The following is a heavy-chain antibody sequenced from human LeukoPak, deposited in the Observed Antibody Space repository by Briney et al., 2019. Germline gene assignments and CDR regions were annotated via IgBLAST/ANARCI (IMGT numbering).Heavy chain of an antibody. CDR3: ARVTYDSTSYHNAMDV. Sequence: SETLSLTCAVYGGSFSDYFWSWIRQPPGKGLEWIGEINHSGGTNYNPSLKSRVTISVDTSKNQFSLRLSSVTAADTAVYYCARVTYDSTSYHNAMDVWGQGTTVTVSS. CDR2: INHSGGT. CDR1: GGSFSDYF. D-gene: IGHD3-22*01. J-gene: IGHJ6*02. V-gene: IGHV4-34*01.